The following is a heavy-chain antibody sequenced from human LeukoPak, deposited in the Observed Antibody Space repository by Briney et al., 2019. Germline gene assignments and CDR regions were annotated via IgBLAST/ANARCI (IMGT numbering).Heavy chain of an antibody. CDR1: GGSISSYY. CDR3: ARGRRKQLWEPPNYFDY. V-gene: IGHV4-59*12. J-gene: IGHJ4*02. D-gene: IGHD5-18*01. Sequence: SETLSLTCTVSGGSISSYYWSWIRQPPGKGLEWIGYIYYSGSTNYNPSLKSRVTISVDASKNQFSLKLSSVTAADTAVYYCARGRRKQLWEPPNYFDYWGQGTLVTVSS. CDR2: IYYSGST.